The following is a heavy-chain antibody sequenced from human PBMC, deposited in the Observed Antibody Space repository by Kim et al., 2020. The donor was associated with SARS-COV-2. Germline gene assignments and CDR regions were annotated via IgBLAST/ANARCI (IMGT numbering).Heavy chain of an antibody. V-gene: IGHV3-33*01. CDR1: GFTFSSYG. D-gene: IGHD1-1*01. CDR3: AGEGLWNEAGGLDV. J-gene: IGHJ6*02. CDR2: IWYDGSNK. Sequence: GGSLRLSCAASGFTFSSYGMHWVRQAPGKGLEWVAVIWYDGSNKYYADSVKGRFTISRDNSKNTLYLQMNSLRAEDTAVYYCAGEGLWNEAGGLDVWGQGTTVTVSS.